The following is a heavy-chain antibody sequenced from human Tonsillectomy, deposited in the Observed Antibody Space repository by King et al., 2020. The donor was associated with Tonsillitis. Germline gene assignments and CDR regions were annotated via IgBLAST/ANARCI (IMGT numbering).Heavy chain of an antibody. J-gene: IGHJ4*02. CDR3: AGATGGSSVRARGDY. D-gene: IGHD1-26*01. CDR1: GFTFSNYA. V-gene: IGHV3-23*04. CDR2: ISGNGTNT. Sequence: VQLVESGGDLVQPGGSLRLSCAASGFTFSNYAMTWVRQAPGKGLEWVSSISGNGTNTYSADSVQGRFTISRDNSKNKVYLQLNSLRVDDTAVYYCAGATGGSSVRARGDYWGQGTLVTVSS.